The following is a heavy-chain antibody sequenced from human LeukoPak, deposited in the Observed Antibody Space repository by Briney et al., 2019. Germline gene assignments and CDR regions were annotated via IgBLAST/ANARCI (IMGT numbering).Heavy chain of an antibody. CDR1: GGSISSYY. CDR3: ARGAVAGIRRGLYYFDY. V-gene: IGHV4-59*01. CDR2: IYYSGST. D-gene: IGHD6-19*01. J-gene: IGHJ4*02. Sequence: PSETLSLTCTVSGGSISSYYWSWIRQPPGKGLEWIGYIYYSGSTNYNPSLKSRVTISVDTSKNQFSLKLSSVTAADTAVYYCARGAVAGIRRGLYYFDYRGQGTLVTASS.